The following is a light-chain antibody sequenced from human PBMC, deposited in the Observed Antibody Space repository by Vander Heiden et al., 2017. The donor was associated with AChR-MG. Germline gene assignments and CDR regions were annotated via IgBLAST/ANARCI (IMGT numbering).Light chain of an antibody. CDR1: QNISSSY. V-gene: IGKV3-20*01. CDR2: GAS. CDR3: QQYDNSRTYT. J-gene: IGKJ2*01. Sequence: DIVLTQTPGTLSLSPGERATLSCRASQNISSSYLAWYQQKPGQAPRLLIYGASTRATGIPDRFSGSGSGTDFTLTISRLGPEDFAVYFCQQYDNSRTYTFGQGTKLEIK.